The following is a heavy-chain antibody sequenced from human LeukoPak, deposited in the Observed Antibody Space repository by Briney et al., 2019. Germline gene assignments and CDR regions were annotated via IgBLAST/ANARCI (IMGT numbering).Heavy chain of an antibody. CDR1: GFTFDDYA. D-gene: IGHD2-15*01. CDR2: ISWNSGSI. CDR3: AKDMRSTATHFDY. V-gene: IGHV3-9*01. Sequence: PGGSLRLSCAASGFTFDDYAMHWVRQAPGKGLDWVSGISWNSGSIGYADSVKGRFTISRDNAKNSLYLQMNSLRAEDTALYYCAKDMRSTATHFDYWGQGTLVTVSS. J-gene: IGHJ4*02.